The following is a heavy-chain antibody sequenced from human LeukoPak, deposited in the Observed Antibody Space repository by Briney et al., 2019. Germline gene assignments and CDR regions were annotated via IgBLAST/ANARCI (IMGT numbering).Heavy chain of an antibody. V-gene: IGHV1-18*01. CDR1: GYTFTSYG. CDR3: ATRAMVRGVKGYYYGMDV. CDR2: ISAYNGNT. J-gene: IGHJ6*02. Sequence: ASVKVSCKASGYTFTSYGISWVRQAPGQGLEWMGWISAYNGNTNYAQKLQGRVTMTTDTSTSTAYMELRSLRSDDTAVYYCATRAMVRGVKGYYYGMDVWGQGTTVTVSS. D-gene: IGHD3-10*01.